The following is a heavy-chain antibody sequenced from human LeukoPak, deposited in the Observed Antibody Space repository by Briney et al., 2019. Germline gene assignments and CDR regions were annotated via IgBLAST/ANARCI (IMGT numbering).Heavy chain of an antibody. Sequence: PGGSLRLSCAASGFTFSSYAMSWVRQAPWKGLEWVSAISGSGGSTYYADSVKGRFTISRDNSKNTLYLQMNSLRAEDTAVYYCASPRDRYGSGSYYNFDYWGQGTLVTVSS. CDR2: ISGSGGST. CDR3: ASPRDRYGSGSYYNFDY. CDR1: GFTFSSYA. D-gene: IGHD3-10*01. J-gene: IGHJ4*02. V-gene: IGHV3-23*01.